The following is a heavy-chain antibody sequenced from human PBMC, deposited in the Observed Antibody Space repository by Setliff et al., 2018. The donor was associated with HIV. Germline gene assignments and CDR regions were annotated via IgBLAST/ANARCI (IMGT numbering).Heavy chain of an antibody. CDR1: GYTFTNHN. Sequence: ASVKVSCKASGYTFTNHNIRWVQQAPGKGLQWMGRVDPEDGKTIYAEKFQGRVTLSADTSIHTAYMELSSLRSEDTAIYYCSAEGNIFDIWGQGTMVT. V-gene: IGHV1-69-2*01. CDR2: VDPEDGKT. CDR3: SAEGNIFDI. J-gene: IGHJ3*02.